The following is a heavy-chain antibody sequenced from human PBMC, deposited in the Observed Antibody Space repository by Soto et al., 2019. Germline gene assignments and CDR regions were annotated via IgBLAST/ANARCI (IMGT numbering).Heavy chain of an antibody. D-gene: IGHD3-3*01. CDR2: IIPIFGTA. CDR3: ASARTIFGVVTPPNYYGMDV. J-gene: IGHJ6*02. V-gene: IGHV1-69*13. Sequence: SVKVSCKASGGTFSSYAIGWVRQAPGQGLEWMGGIIPIFGTANYAQKFQGRVTITADESTSTAYMELSSLRSEDTAVYYCASARTIFGVVTPPNYYGMDVWGQGTTVTVSS. CDR1: GGTFSSYA.